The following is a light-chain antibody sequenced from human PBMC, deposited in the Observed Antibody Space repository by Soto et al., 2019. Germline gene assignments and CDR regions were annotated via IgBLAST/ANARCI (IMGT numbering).Light chain of an antibody. CDR1: QSVSIN. J-gene: IGKJ1*01. V-gene: IGKV3-15*01. CDR3: QQYHNWPPWT. CDR2: GAS. Sequence: EIVMTQSPATLSVSPGERATLSFRSSQSVSINVAWYQQKPGQAPRLLFYGASTRATGIPGRFSGSGSGTEFILTINSLQSEDFAVYYCQQYHNWPPWTFGQGTKVDI.